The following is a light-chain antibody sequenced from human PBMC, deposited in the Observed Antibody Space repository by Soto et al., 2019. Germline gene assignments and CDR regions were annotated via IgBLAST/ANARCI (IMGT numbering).Light chain of an antibody. Sequence: EIVLTQSPATLSLSPGERATLSCRASQSVSSYLAWYQQRPGQAPRLLIFDTSNRATDIPARFSGSGSGTDFTLTISGLGPEDFAVYYCQQRTNRPPITFGQGTRLEIK. CDR2: DTS. CDR1: QSVSSY. V-gene: IGKV3-11*01. CDR3: QQRTNRPPIT. J-gene: IGKJ5*01.